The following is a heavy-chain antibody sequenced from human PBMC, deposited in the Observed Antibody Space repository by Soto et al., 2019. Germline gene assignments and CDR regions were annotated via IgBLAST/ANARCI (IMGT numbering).Heavy chain of an antibody. CDR2: MNPNSGNT. V-gene: IGHV1-8*01. J-gene: IGHJ6*03. Sequence: ASVKVSCKASGYTFTSYDINWVRQATGQGLEWMGWMNPNSGNTGYAQKFQGRVTMTRNTSISTAYMELSSLRSEDTAVYYCARGGSDSMVRGVTYYYYYMDVWGKGTTVTVSS. CDR3: ARGGSDSMVRGVTYYYYYMDV. CDR1: GYTFTSYD. D-gene: IGHD3-10*01.